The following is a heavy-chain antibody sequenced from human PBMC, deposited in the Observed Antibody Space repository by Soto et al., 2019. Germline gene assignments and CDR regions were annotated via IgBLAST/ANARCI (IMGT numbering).Heavy chain of an antibody. CDR3: ARDGEGGASAGRVS. D-gene: IGHD6-13*01. Sequence: QVKVVQSGAEVKKPGASVKVSCKASGYTLSNYAMHWVRQAPGQRLEWMGWINAGNGDIKYLQKFQGRVSITRDTSAKTAYIDLSSLIFEDTDVYYWARDGEGGASAGRVSWGQGTLVTVSS. J-gene: IGHJ5*02. CDR1: GYTLSNYA. CDR2: INAGNGDI. V-gene: IGHV1-3*01.